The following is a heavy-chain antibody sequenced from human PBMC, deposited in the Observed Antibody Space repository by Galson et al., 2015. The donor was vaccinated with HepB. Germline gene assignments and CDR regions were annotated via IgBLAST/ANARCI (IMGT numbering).Heavy chain of an antibody. J-gene: IGHJ4*02. V-gene: IGHV1-18*04. Sequence: SVKVSCKASGYTFTSYGISWVRQAPGQGLEWMGWISAYNGNTNYAQKLQGRVTMTTDTSTSTAYMELRSLRSDDTAVYYCARDLMIGGWFGEDFDYWGQGTLVTVSS. CDR3: ARDLMIGGWFGEDFDY. D-gene: IGHD3-10*01. CDR2: ISAYNGNT. CDR1: GYTFTSYG.